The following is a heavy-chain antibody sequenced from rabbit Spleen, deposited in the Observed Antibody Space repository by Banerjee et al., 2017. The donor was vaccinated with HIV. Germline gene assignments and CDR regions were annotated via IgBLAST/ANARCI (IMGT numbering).Heavy chain of an antibody. CDR3: GRSSYAGYAGNGYGFNL. D-gene: IGHD4-2*01. CDR1: GFDLSSYYY. J-gene: IGHJ4*01. Sequence: QSLEESGGDLVKPGASLTLTCKASGFDLSSYYYMCWFRQAPGKGLEWIGCIYTGGSGGIYYASWAEGRFTISKTSSTTVTLQMTSLTAADTATYFCGRSSYAGYAGNGYGFNLWGQGTLVTVS. CDR2: IYTGGSGGI. V-gene: IGHV1S40*01.